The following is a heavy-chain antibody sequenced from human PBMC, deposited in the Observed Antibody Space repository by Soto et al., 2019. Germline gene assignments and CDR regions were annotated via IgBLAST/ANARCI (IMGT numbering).Heavy chain of an antibody. CDR3: ARSYYGSGSQYYFDY. CDR1: GGSFSGYY. V-gene: IGHV4-34*01. D-gene: IGHD3-10*01. J-gene: IGHJ4*02. Sequence: PSETLSLTCAVYGGSFSGYYWSWIRQPPGKGLEWIGEINHSGSTNYNPSLKSRVTISVDTSKNQFSLKLSSVTAADTAVYYCARSYYGSGSQYYFDYWGQGTLVTVSS. CDR2: INHSGST.